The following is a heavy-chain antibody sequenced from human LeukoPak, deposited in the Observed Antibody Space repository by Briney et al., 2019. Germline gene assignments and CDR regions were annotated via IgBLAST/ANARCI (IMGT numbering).Heavy chain of an antibody. CDR2: ISGAGRSI. D-gene: IGHD3-10*01. CDR3: AREGFLWFGESTIPLNYYYYYMDV. J-gene: IGHJ6*03. V-gene: IGHV3-23*01. CDR1: GFTFSSYG. Sequence: PGGSLRLSCAASGFTFSSYGMTWVRQAPGKGLEWVSVISGAGRSIYYADSVKGRFTISRDNSKNTLYLQMNSLRAEDAAVYYCAREGFLWFGESTIPLNYYYYYMDVWGKGTTVTVSS.